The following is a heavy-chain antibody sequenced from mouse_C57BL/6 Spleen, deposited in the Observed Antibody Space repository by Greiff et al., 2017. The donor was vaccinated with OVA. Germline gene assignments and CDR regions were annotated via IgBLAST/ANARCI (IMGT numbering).Heavy chain of an antibody. Sequence: EVQLVESGGGLVKPGGSLKLSCAASGFTFSSYTMSWVRQTPEKRLEWVATISGGGGNTYYPDSVKGRFTISRDNAKNTLYLQMSSLRSEDTALYYCARHEGWFAYWGQGTLVTVSA. CDR2: ISGGGGNT. CDR3: ARHEGWFAY. CDR1: GFTFSSYT. J-gene: IGHJ3*01. V-gene: IGHV5-9*01.